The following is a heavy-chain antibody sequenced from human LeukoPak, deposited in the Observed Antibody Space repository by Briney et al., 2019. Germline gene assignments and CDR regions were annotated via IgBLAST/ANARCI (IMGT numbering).Heavy chain of an antibody. CDR2: ISSSSSYI. D-gene: IGHD2-2*01. CDR1: GFTFSSYS. J-gene: IGHJ6*02. Sequence: PGGSLRLSCAASGFTFSSYSMNWVRQAPGKGLEWVSSISSSSSYIYYADSVKGRFTISRDNAKNSLYLQMNSLRAEDTAVYYCARGYDIVVVSAPLTGMDVWGQGTTVTVSS. CDR3: ARGYDIVVVSAPLTGMDV. V-gene: IGHV3-21*01.